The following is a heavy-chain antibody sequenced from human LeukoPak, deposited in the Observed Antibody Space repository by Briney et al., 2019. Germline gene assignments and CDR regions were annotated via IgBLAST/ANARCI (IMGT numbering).Heavy chain of an antibody. V-gene: IGHV3-23*01. CDR3: ASLHYSSGWKTWGYYFDY. CDR1: GFTFSSYG. Sequence: GGPLRLSCAASGFTFSSYGMSWARQAPGKGLEWVSAISGSGGSTYYADSVKGRFTISRDNAKNSLYLQMNSLRAEDTAIYYCASLHYSSGWKTWGYYFDYWGQGTLVTVSS. J-gene: IGHJ4*02. CDR2: ISGSGGST. D-gene: IGHD6-19*01.